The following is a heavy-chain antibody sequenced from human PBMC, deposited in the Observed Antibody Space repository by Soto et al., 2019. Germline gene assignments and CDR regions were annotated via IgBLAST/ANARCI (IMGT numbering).Heavy chain of an antibody. CDR2: INHSGST. Sequence: SETLSLTCAVYGGSFSGYYWSWIRQPPGKGLEWIGEINHSGSTNYNPSLKSRVTISVDTSKNQFSLKLSSVTAADTAVYYCARGGFAVYGNFDYWGQGTLVTVSS. D-gene: IGHD3-10*01. V-gene: IGHV4-34*01. J-gene: IGHJ4*02. CDR1: GGSFSGYY. CDR3: ARGGFAVYGNFDY.